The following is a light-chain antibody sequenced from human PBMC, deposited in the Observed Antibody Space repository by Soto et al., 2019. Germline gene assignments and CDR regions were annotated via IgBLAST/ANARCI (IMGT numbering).Light chain of an antibody. CDR2: EVS. V-gene: IGLV2-14*01. J-gene: IGLJ1*01. CDR3: TSYTSSINYV. CDR1: SSDVGGYNY. Sequence: QSSLTQPASMSVSPGQSITISCTGTSSDVGGYNYVSWYQQHPGKAPKLMIYEVSNRPSGVSNRFSGSKSGNTASLTISGLQAEEEADYYCTSYTSSINYVFGTGTKVTAL.